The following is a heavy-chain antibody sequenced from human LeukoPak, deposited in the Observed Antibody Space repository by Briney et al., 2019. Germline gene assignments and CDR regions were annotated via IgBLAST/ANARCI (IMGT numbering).Heavy chain of an antibody. V-gene: IGHV4-39*01. CDR1: GGSISTNSYY. Sequence: PSETLSLTCFVSGGSISTNSYYWGWVRQPPGKGQEWIGSIFYSGNTYYNPSLRSRVSISVDTSKNQFSLKLFSVTAVDTAVYYCARVDIVTVPSANFDCWGQGTLVTVSS. J-gene: IGHJ4*02. D-gene: IGHD2-15*01. CDR3: ARVDIVTVPSANFDC. CDR2: IFYSGNT.